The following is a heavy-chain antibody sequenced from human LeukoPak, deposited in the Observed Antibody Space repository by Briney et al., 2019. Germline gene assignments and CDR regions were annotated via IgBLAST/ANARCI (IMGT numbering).Heavy chain of an antibody. CDR3: VRSEEWPPEYYGMDV. D-gene: IGHD3-3*01. Sequence: PGGSLRLSCAASGFTFSSYSMNWVRQAPGKGLEWVSYISSSSSTIYYADSVQGRFTISRDNAKNSLSLQMNSLRAGDTAVYYCVRSEEWPPEYYGMDVWGQGTTVTVSS. CDR2: ISSSSSTI. J-gene: IGHJ6*02. CDR1: GFTFSSYS. V-gene: IGHV3-48*04.